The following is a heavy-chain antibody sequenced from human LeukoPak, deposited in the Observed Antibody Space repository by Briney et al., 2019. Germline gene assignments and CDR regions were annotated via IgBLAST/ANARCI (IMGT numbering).Heavy chain of an antibody. V-gene: IGHV4-59*01. D-gene: IGHD2-15*01. CDR3: ARDRDYCSGGSCYSGPFDI. CDR1: GGSISSYY. J-gene: IGHJ3*02. CDR2: IYYSGST. Sequence: PSETLSLTCTVSGGSISSYYWSWIRQPPGKGLEWIGYIYYSGSTNYNPSLKSRVTISVDTYKNQFSLKLSSVTAADTAVYYCARDRDYCSGGSCYSGPFDIWGQGTMVTVSS.